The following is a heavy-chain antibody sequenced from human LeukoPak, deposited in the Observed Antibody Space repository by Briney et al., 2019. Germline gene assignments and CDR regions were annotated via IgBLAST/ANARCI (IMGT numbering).Heavy chain of an antibody. V-gene: IGHV4-59*08. D-gene: IGHD2-15*01. J-gene: IGHJ1*01. CDR3: ATVAAGRLLPEYFQH. CDR1: GGSISSYY. Sequence: SETLSLTCTVSGGSISSYYWSWIRQPPGKGLEWIGYIYYSGSTNYNPSLKSRVTISVDTSKNQFSLKLSSVTAADTAVYYCATVAAGRLLPEYFQHWGQGTLVTVSS. CDR2: IYYSGST.